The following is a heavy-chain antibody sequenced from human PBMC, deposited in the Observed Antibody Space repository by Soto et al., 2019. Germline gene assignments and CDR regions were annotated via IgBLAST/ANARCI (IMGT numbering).Heavy chain of an antibody. CDR2: IDHSGNT. Sequence: QVQLQQWGAGLLKPSETLSLTCAVTADSFSHYYWSWLRQPPGKGLEWIGEIDHSGNTNYSPSLKSRVTISLDTSKNQFSLKLNSVTAADMGVYYCVGGRGRLVGFDYWGQGTLVTVSS. V-gene: IGHV4-34*01. CDR1: ADSFSHYY. D-gene: IGHD1-26*01. J-gene: IGHJ4*02. CDR3: VGGRGRLVGFDY.